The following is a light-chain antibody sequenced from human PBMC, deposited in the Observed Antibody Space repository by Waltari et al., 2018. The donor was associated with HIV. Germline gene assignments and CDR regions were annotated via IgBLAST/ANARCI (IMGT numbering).Light chain of an antibody. V-gene: IGKV1-27*01. CDR3: QKYNNVPQT. CDR1: QGIGSY. Sequence: DIQMTQSPSSLSASVGDSLTITCRGSQGIGSYLAWYRHKPGKAPDLLIYGASNLQSGVSSRFSGSGSETNFTLTITNLQPEDVATYYCQKYNNVPQTFGQGTTVEI. J-gene: IGKJ1*01. CDR2: GAS.